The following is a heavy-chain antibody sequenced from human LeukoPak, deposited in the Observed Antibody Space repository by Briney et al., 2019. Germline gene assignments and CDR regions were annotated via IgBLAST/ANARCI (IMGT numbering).Heavy chain of an antibody. J-gene: IGHJ4*02. D-gene: IGHD6-19*01. CDR2: ISSNGGST. CDR1: GFTFSSYS. Sequence: GGSLRLSCAASGFTFSSYSMNWVRQAPGKGLEYVSAISSNGGSTYYANSVKGRFTISRDNSKNTLYLQMGSLRAEDMAVYYCARVPSSGWYPLFDYWGQGTLVTVSS. V-gene: IGHV3-64*01. CDR3: ARVPSSGWYPLFDY.